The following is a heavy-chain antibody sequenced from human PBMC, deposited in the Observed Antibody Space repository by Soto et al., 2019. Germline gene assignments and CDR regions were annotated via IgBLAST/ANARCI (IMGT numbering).Heavy chain of an antibody. D-gene: IGHD6-13*01. CDR1: GGSITGSGSA. V-gene: IGHV4-39*01. CDR2: IDYSGNI. J-gene: IGHJ6*03. Sequence: SETLSLTCNASGGSITGSGSAWGWIRQSPGKGLEWIGTIDYSGNIYYIPSLKSRITISVDTSKNQISLKLSSVTAADTAVYYCARQWKRSKQPISTHMDVWGKGTTVTVS. CDR3: ARQWKRSKQPISTHMDV.